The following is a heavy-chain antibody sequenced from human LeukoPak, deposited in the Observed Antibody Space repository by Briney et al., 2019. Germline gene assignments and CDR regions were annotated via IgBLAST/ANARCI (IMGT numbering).Heavy chain of an antibody. Sequence: PGGTLRLSCAASGLTFSTFGMTWVRQAPGKGLVWVSRINSDGSSTSYADSVKGRFTISRDNAKNTLYLQMNSLRAEDTAVYYCARVNGSGRRRPDNWFDPWGQGTLVTVSS. CDR1: GLTFSTFG. CDR2: INSDGSST. V-gene: IGHV3-74*01. CDR3: ARVNGSGRRRPDNWFDP. D-gene: IGHD3-10*01. J-gene: IGHJ5*02.